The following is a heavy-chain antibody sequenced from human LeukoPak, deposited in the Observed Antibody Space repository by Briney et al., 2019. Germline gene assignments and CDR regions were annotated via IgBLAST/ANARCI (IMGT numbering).Heavy chain of an antibody. V-gene: IGHV3-74*01. CDR3: VRGRGSYGWFDP. Sequence: GGSLRLSCAASGFSFSYYWMHWVRQGSGKGPVWVSRIIGDGTRTDYADSVKGRFTISRDNAKSTLYLQMNSLTVEDTAVYYCVRGRGSYGWFDPWGQGTLVTVSS. CDR1: GFSFSYYW. D-gene: IGHD3-10*01. J-gene: IGHJ5*02. CDR2: IIGDGTRT.